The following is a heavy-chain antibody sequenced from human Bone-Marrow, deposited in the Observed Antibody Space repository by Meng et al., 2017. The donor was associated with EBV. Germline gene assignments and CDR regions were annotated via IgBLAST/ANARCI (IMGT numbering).Heavy chain of an antibody. Sequence: QVRWVESGAEGKKPGSSVKVSCKTSGGTFRSDAVSWVRQAPGQGLEWMGGLIPMSDAPHYAQKFQDRVRITADESTSTHYMDLSGLRSEDTAVYYCASESGRGFTPDYWGQGTLVTVSS. J-gene: IGHJ4*02. D-gene: IGHD3-10*01. CDR2: LIPMSDAP. CDR3: ASESGRGFTPDY. V-gene: IGHV1-69*01. CDR1: GGTFRSDA.